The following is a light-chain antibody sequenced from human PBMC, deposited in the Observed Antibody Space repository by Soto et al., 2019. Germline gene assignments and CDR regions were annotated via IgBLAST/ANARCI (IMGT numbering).Light chain of an antibody. CDR1: QSVLYSSNSKNY. CDR3: QQYYTTPRT. J-gene: IGKJ1*01. Sequence: DIVMTQSPDSLAVSLGERATINCKSSQSVLYSSNSKNYLAWYQQKPGQPPKLLIYWASTRESGVPDRFSGSGSGTDFTLTIRSLQAEDVAVYYCQQYYTTPRTFGQGTKLDIK. V-gene: IGKV4-1*01. CDR2: WAS.